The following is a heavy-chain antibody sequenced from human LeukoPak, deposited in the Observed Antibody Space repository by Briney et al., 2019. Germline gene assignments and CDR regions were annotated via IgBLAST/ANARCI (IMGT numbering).Heavy chain of an antibody. D-gene: IGHD6-19*01. J-gene: IGHJ3*02. V-gene: IGHV3-64*04. CDR3: ARPETQYSSGLDGFDI. CDR2: ISSNWGST. CDR1: GLTFRSYA. Sequence: GGSLSLSYSASGLTFRSYAMDWVRQPPARGLEYVSGISSNWGSTYYADSLKDRFTISRDNAKNTLYLQMNSLRPEDTAVYYCARPETQYSSGLDGFDIWGQGTMVTVSS.